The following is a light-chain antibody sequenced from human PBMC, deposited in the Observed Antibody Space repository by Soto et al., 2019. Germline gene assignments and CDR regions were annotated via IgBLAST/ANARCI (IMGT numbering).Light chain of an antibody. V-gene: IGKV3-20*01. CDR2: GAS. Sequence: EIVLTQSPGTLSVSPGERATLSCRASQSVSSNYLAWYQQKPGQAPRLLIYGASIRATGIPDRFSGSGSATDFTLTISRLEPEDFAVYYCHQYGSSVRTFGQGTKLEIK. J-gene: IGKJ2*01. CDR1: QSVSSNY. CDR3: HQYGSSVRT.